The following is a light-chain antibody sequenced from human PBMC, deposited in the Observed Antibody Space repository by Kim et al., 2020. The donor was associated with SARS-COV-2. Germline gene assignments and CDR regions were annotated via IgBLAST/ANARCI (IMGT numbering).Light chain of an antibody. CDR2: DAS. V-gene: IGKV3-11*01. Sequence: LSPGDRATLSCRASQSVSSSLAWYQQKPGQAPRLLIYDASNRATGIPARFSGSGSRTDFTLTISSLEPEDFAVYYCQQRSNWLITFGQGTRLEIK. CDR3: QQRSNWLIT. CDR1: QSVSSS. J-gene: IGKJ5*01.